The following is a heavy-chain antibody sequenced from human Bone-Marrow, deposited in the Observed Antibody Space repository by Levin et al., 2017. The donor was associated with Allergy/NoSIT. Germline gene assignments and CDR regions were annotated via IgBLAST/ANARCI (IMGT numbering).Heavy chain of an antibody. CDR2: IYYSGST. CDR3: ARQRRSTPGIAVAGTRPRRYFDY. J-gene: IGHJ4*02. CDR1: GGSISSSSYY. Sequence: TSETLSLTCTVSGGSISSSSYYWGWIRQPPGKGLEWIGSIYYSGSTYYNPSLKSRVTISVDTSKNQFSLKLSSVTAADTAVYYCARQRRSTPGIAVAGTRPRRYFDYWGQGTLVTVSS. D-gene: IGHD6-19*01. V-gene: IGHV4-39*01.